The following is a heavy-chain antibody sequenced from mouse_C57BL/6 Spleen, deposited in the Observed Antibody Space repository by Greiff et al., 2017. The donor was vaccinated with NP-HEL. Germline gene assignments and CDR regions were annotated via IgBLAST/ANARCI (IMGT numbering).Heavy chain of an antibody. CDR1: GFSLTSYG. J-gene: IGHJ4*01. Sequence: QVQLKESGPGLVQPSQSLSITCTVSGFSLTSYGVHWVRQSPGKGLEWLGVIWRGGSTDYNAAFMSRLSITKDNSKSQVFFKMNSLQADDTAIYYCAKKGTWGSSPSYAMDYWGQGTSVTVSS. D-gene: IGHD1-1*01. CDR2: IWRGGST. CDR3: AKKGTWGSSPSYAMDY. V-gene: IGHV2-5*01.